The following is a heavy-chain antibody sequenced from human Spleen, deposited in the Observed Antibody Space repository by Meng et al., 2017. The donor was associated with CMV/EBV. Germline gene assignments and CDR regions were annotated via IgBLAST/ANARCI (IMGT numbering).Heavy chain of an antibody. J-gene: IGHJ5*02. D-gene: IGHD4-23*01. Sequence: GESLKISCKGSGYSFTSYWIGWVRQMPGKGLEWMGIIYPGDSDTRYSPSFQGQVTISVDKSIRTAYLQWNSLKASDTAMYYCARAPPYDYGGNSGWFDPWGQGTLVTVSS. CDR1: GYSFTSYW. CDR3: ARAPPYDYGGNSGWFDP. CDR2: IYPGDSDT. V-gene: IGHV5-51*01.